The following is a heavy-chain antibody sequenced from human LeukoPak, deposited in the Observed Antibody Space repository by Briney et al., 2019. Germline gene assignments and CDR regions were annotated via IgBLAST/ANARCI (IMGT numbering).Heavy chain of an antibody. Sequence: PGRSLRLSCAASGFTFSTYSMHWVRQAPGTGLEWVAVISFDGKSTIYADSVKGRFTISRDNSKNTLFLQMNSLRSEDTAVYYCARDPMADFDYWGQGALVTVSS. D-gene: IGHD2-8*01. CDR2: ISFDGKST. CDR1: GFTFSTYS. J-gene: IGHJ4*02. CDR3: ARDPMADFDY. V-gene: IGHV3-30*03.